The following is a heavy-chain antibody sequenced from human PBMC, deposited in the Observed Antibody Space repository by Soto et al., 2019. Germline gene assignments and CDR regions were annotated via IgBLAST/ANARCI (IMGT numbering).Heavy chain of an antibody. CDR1: GFTFSSYW. J-gene: IGHJ4*02. Sequence: GGSLRLSCAASGFTFSSYWMHWVRQAPGKGLEWVAVIWYDGSNTYYADSVKGRFTISRDNSKNTLYLQMNSLRAEDTAVYYCARDIKQQYLDYWGQGTLVTVSS. V-gene: IGHV3-33*08. CDR2: IWYDGSNT. CDR3: ARDIKQQYLDY. D-gene: IGHD6-13*01.